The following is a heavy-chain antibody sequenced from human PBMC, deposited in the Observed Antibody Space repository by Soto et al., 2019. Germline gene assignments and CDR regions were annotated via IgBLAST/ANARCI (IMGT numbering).Heavy chain of an antibody. CDR1: GGSISSYY. CDR2: IYYSGST. CDR3: ARGRPYCSGGSCYLGVFDY. J-gene: IGHJ4*02. D-gene: IGHD2-15*01. V-gene: IGHV4-59*12. Sequence: TLSLTCTVSGGSISSYYWSWIRQPPGKGLEWIGYIYYSGSTNYNPSLKSRVTISVDTSKNQFSLKLSSVTAADTAVYYCARGRPYCSGGSCYLGVFDYWGQGTLVTVSS.